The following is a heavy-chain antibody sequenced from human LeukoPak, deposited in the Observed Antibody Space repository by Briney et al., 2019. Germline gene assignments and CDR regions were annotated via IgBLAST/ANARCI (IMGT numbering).Heavy chain of an antibody. CDR1: GHTFSKSW. D-gene: IGHD2-8*01. V-gene: IGHV5-51*01. J-gene: IGHJ5*02. CDR3: ARSAGHCTDTVCYSYNWFDP. CDR2: IYPDDSDT. Sequence: GESLKISCKGSGHTFSKSWIAWVRQKPGKGPEWMGLIYPDDSDTRYNPSFEGQVTISADKSISTAYLQWSSLKASGTAMYYCARSAGHCTDTVCYSYNWFDPWGQGTLVTVSS.